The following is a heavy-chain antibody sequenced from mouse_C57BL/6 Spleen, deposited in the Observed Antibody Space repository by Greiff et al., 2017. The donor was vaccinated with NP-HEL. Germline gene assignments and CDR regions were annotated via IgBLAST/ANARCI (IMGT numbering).Heavy chain of an antibody. CDR3: ARMVPYYAMDY. Sequence: DVKLVESGGGLVKPGGSLKLSCAASGFTFSDYGMHWVRQAPEKGLEWVAYISSGSSTIYYADTVKGRFTISRDNAKNTLFLQMTSLRSEDTAMYYCARMVPYYAMDYWGQGTSVTVSS. D-gene: IGHD1-1*02. J-gene: IGHJ4*01. V-gene: IGHV5-17*01. CDR2: ISSGSSTI. CDR1: GFTFSDYG.